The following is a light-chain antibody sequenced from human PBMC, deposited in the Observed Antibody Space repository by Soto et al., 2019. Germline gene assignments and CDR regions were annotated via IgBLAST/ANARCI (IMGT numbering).Light chain of an antibody. CDR2: AAS. V-gene: IGKV1-8*01. J-gene: IGKJ3*01. Sequence: AIRMTQSPSSLSASTGDRVTITCRASQGISSYLAWYQQKPGKAPKLLIYAASTLQSGVPSRFSGSGSGTDFTLTISCLQSEDFATYYCQQYYSYPSLGFGPGTKVDIK. CDR3: QQYYSYPSLG. CDR1: QGISSY.